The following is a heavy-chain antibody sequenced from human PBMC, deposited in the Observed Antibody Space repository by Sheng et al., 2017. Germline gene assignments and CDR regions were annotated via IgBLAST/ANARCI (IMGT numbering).Heavy chain of an antibody. Sequence: EVQLVESGGGLVQPGGSLRLSCAASGFTFSSYWMSWVRQAPGKGLEWVANTKPDGSDKYYVDSVKGRFIISRDNAKKSLFLQMNSLRADDTAVYYCATMGEHRFDSWGQGTLV. CDR3: ATMGEHRFDS. CDR1: GFTFSSYW. CDR2: TKPDGSDK. J-gene: IGHJ4*02. V-gene: IGHV3-7*05. D-gene: IGHD3-16*01.